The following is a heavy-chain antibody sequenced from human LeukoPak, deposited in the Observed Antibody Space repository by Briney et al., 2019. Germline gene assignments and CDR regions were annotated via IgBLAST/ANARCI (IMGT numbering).Heavy chain of an antibody. J-gene: IGHJ5*02. CDR2: ISYDGRNI. CDR1: GFSFSNYG. Sequence: GSLRLSCIASGFSFSNYGMHWVRQAPGKGLEWVAAISYDGRNIYYADVVKGRFTISRDNSKNTLHLQMNSLRAEDTAVYYCARDRLSNGWFGEGDWFDPWGQGTLVTVSS. D-gene: IGHD3-10*01. V-gene: IGHV3-30*03. CDR3: ARDRLSNGWFGEGDWFDP.